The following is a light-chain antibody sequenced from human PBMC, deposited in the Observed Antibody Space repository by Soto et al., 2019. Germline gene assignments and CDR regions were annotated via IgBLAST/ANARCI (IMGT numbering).Light chain of an antibody. V-gene: IGLV2-14*03. Sequence: QSALTQPASVSGSPGQSITISCTGTSSDIGAYNYVSWYQQHPGKAPKLMIFDVSNRPSGVSNRFSGSKSGNTASLPISGLQAEDEADYYCSSYTSSSTLEVFGAGTKLTVL. CDR1: SSDIGAYNY. CDR2: DVS. CDR3: SSYTSSSTLEV. J-gene: IGLJ2*01.